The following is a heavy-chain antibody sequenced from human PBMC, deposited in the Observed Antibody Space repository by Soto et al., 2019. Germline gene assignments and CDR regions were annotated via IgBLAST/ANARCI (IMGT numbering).Heavy chain of an antibody. Sequence: HPGGSLRLSCAASGFSFSNYAMSWVRQAPGKGLEWLSGIGGRGTSAYYADSVKGRFAISRDNSENTVFLQLNSLSADDTAVYFCPKSRGVGCSGDLYECWGQGTLVTVSS. CDR3: PKSRGVGCSGDLYEC. V-gene: IGHV3-23*01. CDR1: GFSFSNYA. CDR2: IGGRGTSA. J-gene: IGHJ4*02. D-gene: IGHD2-21*01.